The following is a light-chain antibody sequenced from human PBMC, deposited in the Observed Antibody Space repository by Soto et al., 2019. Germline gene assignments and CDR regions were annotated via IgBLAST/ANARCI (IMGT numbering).Light chain of an antibody. V-gene: IGKV3-15*01. Sequence: EIVMTQSPATLSVSPGERATLSCRASQSVSSNLAWYQQKPGQAPRLLIYGASTRATGIPARFSGSGSGTEFTLTISSLQSEAFAVYYCQQYNNWTPLTFGGGTKVEIK. CDR2: GAS. CDR1: QSVSSN. CDR3: QQYNNWTPLT. J-gene: IGKJ4*01.